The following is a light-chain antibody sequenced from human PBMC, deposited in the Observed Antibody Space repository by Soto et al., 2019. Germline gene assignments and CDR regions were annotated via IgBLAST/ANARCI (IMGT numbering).Light chain of an antibody. J-gene: IGKJ2*01. V-gene: IGKV2-28*01. CDR3: MEALQTPTYT. CDR1: QSLLHSNGYNY. CDR2: LGS. Sequence: DIVMTQSPLSLPVTPGEPASISCRSSQSLLHSNGYNYLDWYLQKLGQSPQLLIYLGSIRACGVPDRFSGSGSGTDFTLEISRVEAEDVGVYYCMEALQTPTYTFGQGTKLEIK.